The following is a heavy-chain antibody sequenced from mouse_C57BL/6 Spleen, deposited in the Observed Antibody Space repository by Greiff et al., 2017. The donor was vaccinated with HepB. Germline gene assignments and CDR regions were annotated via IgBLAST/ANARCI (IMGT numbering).Heavy chain of an antibody. CDR1: GYAFSSSW. V-gene: IGHV1-82*01. CDR3: AREPRFAY. CDR2: IYPGDGDT. Sequence: QVQLKESGPELVKPGASVKISCKASGYAFSSSWMNWVKQRPGKGLEWIGRIYPGDGDTNYNGKFKGKATLTADKSSSTAYMQLSSLTSEDSAVYFCAREPRFAYWGQGTLVTVSA. J-gene: IGHJ3*01.